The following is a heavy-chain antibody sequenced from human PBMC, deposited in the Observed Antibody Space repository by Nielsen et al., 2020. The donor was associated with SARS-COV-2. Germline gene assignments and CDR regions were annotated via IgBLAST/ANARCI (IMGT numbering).Heavy chain of an antibody. CDR3: ARLLDGDTFDY. CDR2: IFNTGST. D-gene: IGHD3-10*01. J-gene: IGHJ4*02. V-gene: IGHV4-59*13. Sequence: SETLSLTCTVFGGSIGSYYWSWIRQPPGKGLEWIGHIFNTGSTSYNPSLKSRVTISVDTSKNQFSLTLSSVTAADTAVYYCARLLDGDTFDYWGQGTLVTVSS. CDR1: GGSIGSYY.